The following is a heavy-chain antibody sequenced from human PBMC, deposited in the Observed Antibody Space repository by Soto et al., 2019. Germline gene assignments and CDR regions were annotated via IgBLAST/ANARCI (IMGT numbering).Heavy chain of an antibody. Sequence: ASVKVSCKASGYTFTGYYMHWVRQAPGQGLEWMGWINPNSGGTNYAQKFQGRVTMTRDTSISTAYMELSRLRSDDTAVYYCAGVGSYSGYEAIAEDFQHWGQGTLVTVAS. V-gene: IGHV1-2*02. CDR1: GYTFTGYY. J-gene: IGHJ1*01. CDR3: AGVGSYSGYEAIAEDFQH. D-gene: IGHD5-12*01. CDR2: INPNSGGT.